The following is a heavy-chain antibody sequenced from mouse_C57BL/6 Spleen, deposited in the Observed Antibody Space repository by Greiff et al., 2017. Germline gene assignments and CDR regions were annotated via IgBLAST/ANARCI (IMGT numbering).Heavy chain of an antibody. CDR3: ASMVTTGAMDY. CDR1: GYSITSGYY. D-gene: IGHD2-2*01. V-gene: IGHV3-6*01. CDR2: ISYDGSN. J-gene: IGHJ4*01. Sequence: ESGPGLVKPSQSLSLTCSVTGYSITSGYYWNWIRQFPGNKLEWMGYISYDGSNNYNPSLKNRISITRDTSKNQFFLKLNSVTTEDTATYYCASMVTTGAMDYWGQGTSVTVSS.